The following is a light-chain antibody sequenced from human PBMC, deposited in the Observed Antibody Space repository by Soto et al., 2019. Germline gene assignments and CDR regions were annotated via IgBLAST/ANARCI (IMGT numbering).Light chain of an antibody. CDR2: AAS. CDR1: QDIKNY. V-gene: IGKV1-33*01. J-gene: IGKJ4*01. Sequence: DIQMTQSPSSLSASVGDRVTITCQASQDIKNYLNWYQQKPGKAPKLLISAASNLETGVPSRFSGSGSGRSFPITISSLQPEVIANYYCQQCADFITFGGGTRME. CDR3: QQCADFIT.